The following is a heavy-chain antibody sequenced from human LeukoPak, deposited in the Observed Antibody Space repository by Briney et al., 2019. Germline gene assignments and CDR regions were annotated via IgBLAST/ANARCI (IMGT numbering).Heavy chain of an antibody. J-gene: IGHJ4*02. Sequence: GGSLRLSCAASGFTFTTYAMSWVRQAPGKGLEWVSTISGSGGSTHYADSVKGRFTISRDNAKNSLYLQMNSLRAEDTALYYCARDRYCSGGSCYYFDYWGQGTLVTVSS. CDR1: GFTFTTYA. CDR2: ISGSGGST. D-gene: IGHD2-15*01. V-gene: IGHV3-23*01. CDR3: ARDRYCSGGSCYYFDY.